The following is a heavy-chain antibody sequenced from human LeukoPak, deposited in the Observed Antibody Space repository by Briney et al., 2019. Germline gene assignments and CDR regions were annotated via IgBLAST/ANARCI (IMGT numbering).Heavy chain of an antibody. CDR2: INSDGIST. CDR1: GFTFSNYW. J-gene: IGHJ4*02. V-gene: IGHV3-74*01. Sequence: PGGPLRLSCAASGFTFSNYWMHWVRQAPGKGLVWVSRINSDGISTGYADSVKGRFTVSRDNAKKTLYLQMNSLRAEDTAVHYCARDVGNFDYWGQGTLVTVSS. CDR3: ARDVGNFDY.